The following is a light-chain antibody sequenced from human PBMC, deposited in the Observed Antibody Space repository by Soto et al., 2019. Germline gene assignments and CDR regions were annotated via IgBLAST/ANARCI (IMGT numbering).Light chain of an antibody. CDR1: SANIGSNY. J-gene: IGLJ2*01. CDR2: DSD. CDR3: GAWDGSLNVVL. V-gene: IGLV1-51*01. Sequence: QYVLTQPPSVSAAPGQKVTISCSGSSANIGSNYVSWYQQLPGTAPKLVIYDSDRRPSEIPDRFSGSKSGTSATLDITGLQTGDEADYYCGAWDGSLNVVLFGGGTKLTVL.